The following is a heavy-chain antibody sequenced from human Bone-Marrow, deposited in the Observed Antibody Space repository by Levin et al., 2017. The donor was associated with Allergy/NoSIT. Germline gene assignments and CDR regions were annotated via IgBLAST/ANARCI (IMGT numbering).Heavy chain of an antibody. CDR3: ARGALDSSGFYSGVFDI. D-gene: IGHD3-22*01. Sequence: ASVKVSCKVFGYSLNSYGISWVRQAPGQGLEWIGWISGYNVNAHYAQSFQGRLTLTTDTSANTAYMDLRSLRSDDTAVYYCARGALDSSGFYSGVFDIWGQGTMVTVSS. V-gene: IGHV1-18*01. CDR2: ISGYNVNA. J-gene: IGHJ3*02. CDR1: GYSLNSYG.